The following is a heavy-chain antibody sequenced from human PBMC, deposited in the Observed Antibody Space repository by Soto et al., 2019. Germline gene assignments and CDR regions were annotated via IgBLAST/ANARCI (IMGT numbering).Heavy chain of an antibody. D-gene: IGHD6-6*01. CDR3: ARERIAARLDY. V-gene: IGHV1-46*01. J-gene: IGHJ4*02. CDR1: GYTLTHNF. Sequence: QVQLVQSGAEVKKPGASVRVSCKASGYTLTHNFIHWVRQAPGQGLEWMGIFYPSGDTALYAQKFQGRGPMDRDKAPDTVFMGPSRPPSESTALLYCARERIAARLDYWGQGTLVTVSS. CDR2: FYPSGDTA.